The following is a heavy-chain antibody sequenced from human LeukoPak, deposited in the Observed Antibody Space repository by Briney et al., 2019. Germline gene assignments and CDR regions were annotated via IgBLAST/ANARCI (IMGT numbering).Heavy chain of an antibody. Sequence: SETLSLTCAVYGGSFSGYYWSWIRQPPGKGLEWIGEINHSGSTNYNPSLMGRLTISVDTSKNQFSLKLSSVTAADTAVYYCARRVVLWFGESLYFDYWGQGTLVTVSS. CDR1: GGSFSGYY. CDR2: INHSGST. CDR3: ARRVVLWFGESLYFDY. J-gene: IGHJ4*02. D-gene: IGHD3-10*01. V-gene: IGHV4-34*01.